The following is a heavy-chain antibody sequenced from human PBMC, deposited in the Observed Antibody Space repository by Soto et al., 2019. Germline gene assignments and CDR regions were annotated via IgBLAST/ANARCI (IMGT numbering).Heavy chain of an antibody. V-gene: IGHV1-69*13. J-gene: IGHJ6*02. CDR1: GGTLSSYA. Sequence: SVKVSCKASGGTLSSYAISWVRQAPGQGLEWMGGIIPIFGTANYAQKFQGRVTITADESTSTAYMELSSLRSEDTAVYYCASIAARPSGYYYGMDVWGQGTTVTVSS. CDR3: ASIAARPSGYYYGMDV. D-gene: IGHD6-6*01. CDR2: IIPIFGTA.